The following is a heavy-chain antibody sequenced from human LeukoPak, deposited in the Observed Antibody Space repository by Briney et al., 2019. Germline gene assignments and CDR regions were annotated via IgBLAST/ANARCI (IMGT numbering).Heavy chain of an antibody. J-gene: IGHJ4*02. V-gene: IGHV3-53*01. CDR3: PRAGPIDY. CDR1: GFIVSSKY. CDR2: IYSGGST. Sequence: GGSLRLSCAASGFIVSSKYMSWVRQAPGKGLEWVSVIYSGGSTYYAASVEGRFTISRDNSKNTVYLQMNSLRVEDMAVYYCPRAGPIDYWGQGTLVTVSS.